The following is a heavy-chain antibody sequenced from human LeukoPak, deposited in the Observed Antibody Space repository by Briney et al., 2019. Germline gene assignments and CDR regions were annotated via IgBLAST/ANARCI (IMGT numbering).Heavy chain of an antibody. CDR3: ARDRRYYDTSGSPLGWFDP. V-gene: IGHV4-59*11. CDR2: IYYSGST. J-gene: IGHJ5*02. D-gene: IGHD3-22*01. Sequence: SETLSLTCTVSGDSISSQYWSWIRQPPGKGLEWIGYIYYSGSTNYSPSLKSRVTMSVDTSKNQFSLKLSSVTAADTAVYYCARDRRYYDTSGSPLGWFDPWGQGTRVTVSS. CDR1: GDSISSQY.